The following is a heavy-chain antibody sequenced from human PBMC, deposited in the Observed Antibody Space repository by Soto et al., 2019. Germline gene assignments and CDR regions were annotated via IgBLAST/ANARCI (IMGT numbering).Heavy chain of an antibody. CDR1: GYTFTSYG. D-gene: IGHD3-10*01. CDR3: ARVPPSTMVRGPRYWFDP. V-gene: IGHV1-18*01. CDR2: ISAYNGNT. J-gene: IGHJ5*02. Sequence: GASVKVSCKASGYTFTSYGISWVRQAPGQGLEWMGWISAYNGNTNYAQKLQGRVTMTTDTSTSTAYMELRSLRSDDTAVYYCARVPPSTMVRGPRYWFDPWGQGTLVTVSS.